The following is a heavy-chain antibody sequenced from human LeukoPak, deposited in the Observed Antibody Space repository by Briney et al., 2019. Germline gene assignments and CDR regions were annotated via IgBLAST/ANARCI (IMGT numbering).Heavy chain of an antibody. Sequence: PSETLSLTCTVSGGSISSRTYYWACIRQPPGKGLECLGSVYDAGNTYYSPSLKSRVTISVDTSKNQFSLRLNSVTAADTALYYCARQDVEAAATMSLLRHWFDPWGQGTLVTVSS. CDR3: ARQDVEAAATMSLLRHWFDP. D-gene: IGHD6-13*01. V-gene: IGHV4-39*01. J-gene: IGHJ5*02. CDR1: GGSISSRTYY. CDR2: VYDAGNT.